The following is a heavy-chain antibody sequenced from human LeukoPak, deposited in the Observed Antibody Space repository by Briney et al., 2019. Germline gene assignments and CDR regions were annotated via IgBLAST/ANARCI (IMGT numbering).Heavy chain of an antibody. V-gene: IGHV3-9*01. J-gene: IGHJ3*02. D-gene: IGHD1-1*01. CDR2: ISWNSGSI. Sequence: GGSLRLSCAASGFTFDDYAMHWVRQAPGKGLEWVSGISWNSGSIGYADSVKGRFTISRDNAKNSLYLQMNSLRAEDTALYYCAKETYNWNDVGAFAIWGQGTMVTVSS. CDR1: GFTFDDYA. CDR3: AKETYNWNDVGAFAI.